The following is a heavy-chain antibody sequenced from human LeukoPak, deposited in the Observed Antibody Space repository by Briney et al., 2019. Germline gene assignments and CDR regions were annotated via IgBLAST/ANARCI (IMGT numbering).Heavy chain of an antibody. D-gene: IGHD5-18*01. CDR3: ARGGYSYGTDYYYMDV. CDR2: IIPIFGTA. V-gene: IGHV1-69*01. J-gene: IGHJ6*03. Sequence: EASVKVSCKASGGTFSSYAISWVRQAPGQGLEWMGGIIPIFGTANYAQKFQGRVTITADESTSTAYMELSSLRSEDTAVYYCARGGYSYGTDYYYMDVWGKGTTVTISS. CDR1: GGTFSSYA.